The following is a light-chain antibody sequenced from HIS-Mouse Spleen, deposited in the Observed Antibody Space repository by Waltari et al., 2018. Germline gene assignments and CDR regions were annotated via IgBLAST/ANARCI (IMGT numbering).Light chain of an antibody. CDR2: GDS. V-gene: IGLV3-10*01. CDR1: ALPKKY. CDR3: YSTDSSGNHRV. Sequence: SYELTQPPSVSVSPGQTARITCSGDALPKKYAYWYQQKSGQAPVLFIYGDSKRPSGIPGRFSGSSSGTMATFTISGAQVEDEADYYCYSTDSSGNHRVFGGGTKLTVL. J-gene: IGLJ2*01.